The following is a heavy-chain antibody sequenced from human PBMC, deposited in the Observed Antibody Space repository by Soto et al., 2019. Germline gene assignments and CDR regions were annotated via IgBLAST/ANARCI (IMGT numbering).Heavy chain of an antibody. J-gene: IGHJ6*02. CDR1: GYRFTDYY. V-gene: IGHV1-2*02. D-gene: IGHD1-26*01. Sequence: QAHLVQSGAEVKKPGASVKVSCRAFGYRFTDYYLHWVRQAPGQGLDWMGWIKPSTGGASYAEKFQAGVIMTSDTSMNTVYMEMSNLTSDDTALYFCARGAPSHYYFFALDVWGPGTPVTASS. CDR2: IKPSTGGA. CDR3: ARGAPSHYYFFALDV.